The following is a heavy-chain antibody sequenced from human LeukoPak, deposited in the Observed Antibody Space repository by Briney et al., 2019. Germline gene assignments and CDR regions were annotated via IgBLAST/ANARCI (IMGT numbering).Heavy chain of an antibody. CDR2: ISYDGSNK. V-gene: IGHV3-30-3*01. Sequence: GASVKVSCKASGYTFSSYAMHWVRQAPGKGLEWVAVISYDGSNKYYADSVKGRFTISRDNSKNTLYLQMNSLRAEDTAVYYCARDLIYDYGGLPEDYWGQGTLVTVSP. CDR1: GYTFSSYA. J-gene: IGHJ4*02. D-gene: IGHD4-23*01. CDR3: ARDLIYDYGGLPEDY.